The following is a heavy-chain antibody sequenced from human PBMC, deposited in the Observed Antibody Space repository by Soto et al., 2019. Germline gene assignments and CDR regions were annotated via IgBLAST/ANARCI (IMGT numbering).Heavy chain of an antibody. CDR2: IWPDASRQ. Sequence: QVQLVQSGGGVVQPGMSLRLSCEGSGFNFRNYGMHWVRQAPDKGLEWVAAIWPDASRQLYADSLEGRFTVSRDQSKNTLYQQMNNLRVEDTGIYYCEKYNDGVGVQSWSPGFWGQGTLVSVSA. CDR1: GFNFRNYG. J-gene: IGHJ4*02. D-gene: IGHD1-20*01. V-gene: IGHV3-33*08. CDR3: EKYNDGVGVQSWSPGF.